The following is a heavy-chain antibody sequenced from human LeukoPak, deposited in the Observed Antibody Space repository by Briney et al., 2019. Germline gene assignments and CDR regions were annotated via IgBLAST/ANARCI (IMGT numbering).Heavy chain of an antibody. D-gene: IGHD4-11*01. CDR3: AGLRGKITTIDY. V-gene: IGHV3-74*03. CDR1: EFTFSSYW. J-gene: IGHJ4*02. Sequence: AGESLRLSCVASEFTFSSYWMHWVRQAPGEGLVWVSVINSDGSTTLYADSVNGRFTISRDNAKNTLYLQMNSLRAEDTAVYYCAGLRGKITTIDYWGQGTLVTVSS. CDR2: INSDGSTT.